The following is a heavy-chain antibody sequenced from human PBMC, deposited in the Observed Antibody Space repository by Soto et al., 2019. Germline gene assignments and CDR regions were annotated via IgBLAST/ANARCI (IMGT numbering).Heavy chain of an antibody. CDR3: AREPTDFLRAFDY. CDR1: GDSVSNNGAT. Sequence: QTLSLTCGISGDSVSNNGATWDWIRQSPSRGLEWLGRAYYRSRWIYDYAMSVKSRISINPDTSKNQVSLQLNSVTPADTAVYYCAREPTDFLRAFDYWGRGTPVPVSP. J-gene: IGHJ4*02. V-gene: IGHV6-1*01. CDR2: AYYRSRWIY.